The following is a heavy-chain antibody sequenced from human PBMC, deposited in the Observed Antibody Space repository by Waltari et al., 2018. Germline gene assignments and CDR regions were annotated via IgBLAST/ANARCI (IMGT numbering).Heavy chain of an antibody. Sequence: EVQLVESGGGLVQPGRSLRLSCTASGFTFGDYAMSWVRQAPGKGLEWVGFIRSKAYGGTTEYAASGKGRFTSSRDDSKSIAYLQMNSLKTEDTAVYYCTRVMEYSSSHFDYWGQGTLVTVSS. CDR1: GFTFGDYA. D-gene: IGHD6-6*01. CDR2: IRSKAYGGTT. J-gene: IGHJ4*02. V-gene: IGHV3-49*04. CDR3: TRVMEYSSSHFDY.